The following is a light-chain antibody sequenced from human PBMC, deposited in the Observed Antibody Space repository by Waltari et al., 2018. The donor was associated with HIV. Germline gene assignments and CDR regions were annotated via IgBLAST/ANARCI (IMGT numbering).Light chain of an antibody. J-gene: IGLJ1*01. Sequence: SSELTQPPSVSVSPGQPARITCSGDASPKPYTHWFQQKPGQAPVVVIHKTTERPSGIPERFSASRSGTTVTLTISGVQADDEADYYCLSADSSGSYVFGPGTTVTVL. CDR2: KTT. CDR1: ASPKPY. CDR3: LSADSSGSYV. V-gene: IGLV3-25*03.